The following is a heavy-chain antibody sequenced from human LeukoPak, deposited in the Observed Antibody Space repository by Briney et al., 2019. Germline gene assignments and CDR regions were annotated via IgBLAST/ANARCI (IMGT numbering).Heavy chain of an antibody. V-gene: IGHV4-59*01. Sequence: SETLSLTCTVSGGSISSYYWSWIRQPPGKGLEWIGYIYYSGSTNYNPSLKSRVTMSVDTSKNQFSLKLSSVTAADTAVYYCARGPYYDILTGYSYYFDYWGRGTLVTVSS. CDR1: GGSISSYY. D-gene: IGHD3-9*01. CDR3: ARGPYYDILTGYSYYFDY. J-gene: IGHJ4*02. CDR2: IYYSGST.